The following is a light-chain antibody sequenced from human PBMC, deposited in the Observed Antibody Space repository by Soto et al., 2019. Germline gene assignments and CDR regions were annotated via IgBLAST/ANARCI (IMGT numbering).Light chain of an antibody. CDR3: CSYAGSSTNYV. CDR1: NSNIGSNT. J-gene: IGLJ1*01. V-gene: IGLV1-44*01. Sequence: QSVLTQPPSASGTPGQRVTISCSGSNSNIGSNTVNWYQQLPGTAPKLLIYYDNLRPSGVPDRISGSKSGNMASLIISGLQAEDEAYYYCCSYAGSSTNYVLGTGTKLTVL. CDR2: YDN.